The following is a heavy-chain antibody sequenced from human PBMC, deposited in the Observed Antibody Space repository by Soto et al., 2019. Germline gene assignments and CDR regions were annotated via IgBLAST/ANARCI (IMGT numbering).Heavy chain of an antibody. CDR1: GFTFSSYA. CDR2: ISYDGSNK. CDR3: ARDGGLVIIRGFDY. J-gene: IGHJ4*02. Sequence: GGSLRLSCAASGFTFSSYAMHWVRQAPGKGLEWVAVISYDGSNKYYADSVKGRFTISRDNSKNTLYLQMNSLRAEDTAVYYCARDGGLVIIRGFDYWGQGTLVTVSS. D-gene: IGHD3-9*01. V-gene: IGHV3-30-3*01.